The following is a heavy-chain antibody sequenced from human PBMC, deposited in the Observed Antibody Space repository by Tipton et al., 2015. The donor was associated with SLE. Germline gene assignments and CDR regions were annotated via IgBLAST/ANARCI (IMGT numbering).Heavy chain of an antibody. CDR1: GFPFRNYW. CDR3: AGGRGWLIAR. V-gene: IGHV3-74*01. D-gene: IGHD6-19*01. CDR2: INGEGTIT. Sequence: GSLRLSCAASGFPFRNYWMHWVHQGPGKGLVWVSRINGEGTITNYADSVKGRFTISRDNARNTVFLQSSTVRADDTGMYYCAGGRGWLIARWGRGTMVPVSS. J-gene: IGHJ4*02.